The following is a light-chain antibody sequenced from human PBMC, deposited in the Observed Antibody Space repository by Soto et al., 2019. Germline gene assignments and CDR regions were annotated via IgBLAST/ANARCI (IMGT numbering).Light chain of an antibody. J-gene: IGKJ2*01. Sequence: EIVVTQSPATLSLSPGERVTLSCRASQSINSYLGWYQQKPGQAPRLLIYDASSRATGIPARFSGSGSGTDFTLTISSLEPEDFAVYYCQQRFNWPRTFGQGTKLEIK. CDR1: QSINSY. V-gene: IGKV3-11*01. CDR3: QQRFNWPRT. CDR2: DAS.